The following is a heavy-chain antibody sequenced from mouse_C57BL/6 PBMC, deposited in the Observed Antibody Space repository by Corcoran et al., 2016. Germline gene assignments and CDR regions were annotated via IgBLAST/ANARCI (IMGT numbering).Heavy chain of an antibody. D-gene: IGHD4-1*01. CDR2: IFPGSGST. V-gene: IGHV1-75*01. Sequence: QVQLQQSGPELVKPGASVKLSCKASGYTFTDYHINWVKQRPGQGLEWIGWIFPGSGSTYYNEKLKGKATLTVDKSSSTDYMLLSSLTSEDSAVYVCARSSLTGHFDYWGQGTTLTVSS. CDR3: ARSSLTGHFDY. J-gene: IGHJ2*01. CDR1: GYTFTDYH.